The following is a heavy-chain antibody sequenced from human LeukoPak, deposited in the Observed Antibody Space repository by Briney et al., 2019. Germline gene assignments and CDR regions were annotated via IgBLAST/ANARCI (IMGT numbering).Heavy chain of an antibody. J-gene: IGHJ4*02. V-gene: IGHV4-38-2*02. CDR3: ARDRPHGGNDY. D-gene: IGHD4-23*01. Sequence: PSETLSLTCGVSGYSISSGYHWGWIRQPTGKGPEWIGSMSHSGSTYYNPSLKSRVTISVDTSKNQFSVKLSSVTAADTAVYYCARDRPHGGNDYWGQGTLVTVSS. CDR1: GYSISSGYH. CDR2: MSHSGST.